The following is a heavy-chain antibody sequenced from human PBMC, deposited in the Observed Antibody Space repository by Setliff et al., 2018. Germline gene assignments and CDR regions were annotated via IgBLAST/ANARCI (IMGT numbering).Heavy chain of an antibody. CDR2: INGVNGNT. D-gene: IGHD1-26*01. J-gene: IGHJ4*02. CDR1: GYTFTAYD. Sequence: ASVKVSCKASGYTFTAYDIHWMRQAPGQRLEWMGWINGVNGNTKYSQNFQGRVTFTSDTSANTAFMELSSLRSEDSSMYYCARGQTVGPNSGKDYWGQGTLVTVSS. CDR3: ARGQTVGPNSGKDY. V-gene: IGHV1-3*01.